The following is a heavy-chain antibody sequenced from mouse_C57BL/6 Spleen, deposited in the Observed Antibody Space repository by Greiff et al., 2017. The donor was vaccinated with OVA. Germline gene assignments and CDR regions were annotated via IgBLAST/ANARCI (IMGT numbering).Heavy chain of an antibody. CDR3: TEDGSGAY. CDR1: GFTFSNYW. D-gene: IGHD2-3*01. V-gene: IGHV6-3*01. CDR2: IRLKSDNYAT. Sequence: EVQRVESGGGLVQPGGSMKLSCVASGFTFSNYWMNWVRQSPEKGLEWVAQIRLKSDNYATHYAESVKGRFTISRDDSKSSVYLQMNNLRAEDTGIYYCTEDGSGAYWGQGTLVTVSA. J-gene: IGHJ3*01.